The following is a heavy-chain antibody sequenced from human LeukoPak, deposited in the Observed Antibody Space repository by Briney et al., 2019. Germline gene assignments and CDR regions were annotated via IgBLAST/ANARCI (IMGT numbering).Heavy chain of an antibody. CDR2: ISYSGST. J-gene: IGHJ4*02. CDR3: ARQGHSISWLFDY. V-gene: IGHV4-39*01. CDR1: GGSISSSSNY. Sequence: SETLSLTCIVSGGSISSSSNYWGWIRQPPGKGLVWIGSISYSGSTYYNPSLKSRVTISVDTSKNEFSLKLSSVTATDTAIYYCARQGHSISWLFDYWGQGTLVTVSS. D-gene: IGHD6-13*01.